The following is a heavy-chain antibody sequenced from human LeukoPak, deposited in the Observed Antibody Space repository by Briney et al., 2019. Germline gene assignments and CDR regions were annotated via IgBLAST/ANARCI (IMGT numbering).Heavy chain of an antibody. CDR1: GGSMSSYY. Sequence: SETLSLTCTVSGGSMSSYYWSWIRQPPGKGLEWIGYIYYSGSTNYNPSLKSRVTMSVDTSKNQFSLKLSSVTAADTAVYYCARGPITIFGLHYYYYMDVWGKGTTVTVSS. D-gene: IGHD3-3*01. CDR3: ARGPITIFGLHYYYYMDV. V-gene: IGHV4-59*12. CDR2: IYYSGST. J-gene: IGHJ6*03.